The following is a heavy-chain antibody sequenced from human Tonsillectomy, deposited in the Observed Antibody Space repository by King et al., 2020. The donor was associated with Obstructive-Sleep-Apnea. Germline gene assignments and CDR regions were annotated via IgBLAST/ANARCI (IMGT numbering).Heavy chain of an antibody. CDR3: ARDSGNDYGGNPLFDY. J-gene: IGHJ4*02. D-gene: IGHD4-23*01. CDR1: GGTFSSYA. CDR2: IIPILGIA. Sequence: VQLVQSGAEVKKPGSSVKVSCKASGGTFSSYAISWVRQAPGQGLEWMGGIIPILGIANYAQKFQGRVTITADKSTSTAYMELSSLRSEDTAVYYCARDSGNDYGGNPLFDYWGQGTLVTVSS. V-gene: IGHV1-69*04.